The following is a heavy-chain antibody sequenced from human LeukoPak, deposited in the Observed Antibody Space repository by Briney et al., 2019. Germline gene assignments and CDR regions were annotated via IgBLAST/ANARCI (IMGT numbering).Heavy chain of an antibody. CDR1: GFTFSNYA. V-gene: IGHV3-23*01. J-gene: IGHJ4*02. CDR2: IFGAGKNTT. Sequence: GGSLRLSCEASGFTFSNYAMNWVRQAPGKGLEWVSIIFGAGKNTTYYADSVKGRFTVSRDNSKNTLYLQMTSLRPEDTAIYYCAKRNTMVRGGPCFDYWDRGILVTVSS. D-gene: IGHD3-10*01. CDR3: AKRNTMVRGGPCFDY.